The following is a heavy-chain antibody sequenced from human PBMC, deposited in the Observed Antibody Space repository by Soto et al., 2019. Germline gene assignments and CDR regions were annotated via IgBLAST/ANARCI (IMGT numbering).Heavy chain of an antibody. CDR2: INHSGST. Sequence: QVQLQQWGAGLLKPSETLSLTCAVYGGSFSGYYWSWIRQPPGKGLEWIGEINHSGSTNYNPSLKSRVTRSVDTSKNQFSLKLSSVTAADTAVYYCARGPPEYCSSTSCYARDIWGQGTMVTVSS. D-gene: IGHD2-2*01. CDR3: ARGPPEYCSSTSCYARDI. V-gene: IGHV4-34*01. J-gene: IGHJ3*02. CDR1: GGSFSGYY.